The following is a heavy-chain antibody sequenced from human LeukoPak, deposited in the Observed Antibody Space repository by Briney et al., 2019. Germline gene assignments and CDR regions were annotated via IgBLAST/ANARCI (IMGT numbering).Heavy chain of an antibody. D-gene: IGHD6-6*01. CDR1: GGSISSYY. CDR2: IYTSGST. J-gene: IGHJ4*02. Sequence: SETLSLTCTVSGGSISSYYWSWIRQPAGKGLEWIGRIYTSGSTNYNPSLKSRVTMSVDMSKNQFSLKLSSVTAADTAVYYCARNPPGAAPYYFDYWGQGTLVTVSS. CDR3: ARNPPGAAPYYFDY. V-gene: IGHV4-4*07.